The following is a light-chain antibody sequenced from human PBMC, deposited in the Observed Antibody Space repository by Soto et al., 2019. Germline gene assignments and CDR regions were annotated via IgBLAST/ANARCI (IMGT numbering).Light chain of an antibody. CDR3: SSYAGSKNLL. J-gene: IGLJ2*01. Sequence: QSALTQPPSASGSPGQSVTISCTGTSSDVGGYNYVSWYQQHPGKAPKVMIYEVSKRPSGVPDRFSGSKSGNTASLTVSGLQAEDEADYYCSSYAGSKNLLFGGGTKLTGL. CDR1: SSDVGGYNY. CDR2: EVS. V-gene: IGLV2-8*01.